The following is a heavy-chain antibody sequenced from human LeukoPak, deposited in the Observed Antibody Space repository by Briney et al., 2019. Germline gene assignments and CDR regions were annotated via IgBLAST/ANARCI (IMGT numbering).Heavy chain of an antibody. CDR2: IYYSGST. Sequence: SETLSLTCTVSGGSISSSTYYWGWIRQPPGKGLEWIGSIYYSGSTYYNPSLKGRVTISIDTFENQFSLRLSSVTAADMAVYFCARVPPYYYDSSGLKDYWGQGTLVTVSS. D-gene: IGHD3-22*01. V-gene: IGHV4-39*07. J-gene: IGHJ4*02. CDR1: GGSISSSTYY. CDR3: ARVPPYYYDSSGLKDY.